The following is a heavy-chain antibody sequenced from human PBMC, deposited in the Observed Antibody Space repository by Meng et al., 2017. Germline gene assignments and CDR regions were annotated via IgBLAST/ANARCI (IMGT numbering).Heavy chain of an antibody. CDR2: IYYSGST. D-gene: IGHD1-26*01. Sequence: QLALRESGPGRVKPSETLSLTCSVSGGSIISSSYYWGWIRQPPGKGLEWIGSIYYSGSTYYNPSLKSRVTISVDTSKNQFSLKLSSVTAADTAVYYCARGRWELLHYWGQGTLVTVSS. V-gene: IGHV4-39*07. J-gene: IGHJ4*02. CDR1: GGSIISSSYY. CDR3: ARGRWELLHY.